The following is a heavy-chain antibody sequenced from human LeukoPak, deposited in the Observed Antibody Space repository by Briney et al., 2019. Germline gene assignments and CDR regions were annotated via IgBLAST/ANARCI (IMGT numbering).Heavy chain of an antibody. J-gene: IGHJ4*02. CDR1: GFTFSSYA. Sequence: GGSLRLSCAASGFTFSSYAMRWVRQAPGKGLEWVAVISYDGSNKYYADSVKGRFTISRDNSKNTLYLQMNSLRAEDTAVYYCARSDFSGASGSYDYWGQGTLVTVSS. CDR2: ISYDGSNK. D-gene: IGHD1-26*01. CDR3: ARSDFSGASGSYDY. V-gene: IGHV3-30-3*01.